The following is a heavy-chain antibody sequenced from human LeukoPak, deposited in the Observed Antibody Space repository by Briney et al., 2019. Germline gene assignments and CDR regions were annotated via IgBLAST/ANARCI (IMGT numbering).Heavy chain of an antibody. J-gene: IGHJ4*02. D-gene: IGHD3-10*01. CDR1: GFTFGDYT. CDR2: IRSKAYGGTT. V-gene: IGHV3-49*04. CDR3: TTGGYRDMVRGVIRGGYFDY. Sequence: PGGSLRLSCTASGFTFGDYTMSWVRQAPGKGLEWVGFIRSKAYGGTTEYAASVKGRFTISRDDSKNTLYLQMDSLKTEDTAVYYCTTGGYRDMVRGVIRGGYFDYWGQGTLVTVSS.